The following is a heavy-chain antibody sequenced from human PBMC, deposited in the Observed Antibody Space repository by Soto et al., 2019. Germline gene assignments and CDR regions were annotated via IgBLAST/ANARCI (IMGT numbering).Heavy chain of an antibody. CDR1: GFTFSNYW. J-gene: IGHJ4*02. V-gene: IGHV3-7*05. CDR3: ARDRAMDDF. Sequence: EVQLVESGGGLVQPGGSLRLSCAASGFTFSNYWMNWVRQAPGKGLEWVANIDQEGSEKNYVDSVKGRFTITRDNGKNSLFLQMNSLRAEDTAVYYCARDRAMDDFWGQGTLVTVAS. CDR2: IDQEGSEK.